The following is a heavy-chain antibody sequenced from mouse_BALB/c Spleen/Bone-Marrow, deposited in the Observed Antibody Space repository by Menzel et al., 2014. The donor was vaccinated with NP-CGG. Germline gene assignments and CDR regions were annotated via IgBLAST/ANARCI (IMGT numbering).Heavy chain of an antibody. V-gene: IGHV3-6*02. D-gene: IGHD2-10*02. CDR2: ISYDGSN. J-gene: IGHJ3*01. Sequence: VQLQQSGPGLVKPSQSLSITCSVTGYSITSGHYWNWIRQFPGNKLEWMGYISYDGSNNYNPSLKNRISITRDTSKNQFFLKLNSVTTEDTATYYCARVYGNYFFAYWAKGLWSLSLQ. CDR3: ARVYGNYFFAY. CDR1: GYSITSGHY.